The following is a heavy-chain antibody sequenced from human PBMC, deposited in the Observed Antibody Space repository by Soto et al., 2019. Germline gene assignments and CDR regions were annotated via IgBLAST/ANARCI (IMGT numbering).Heavy chain of an antibody. CDR3: AKLGYVLMELYYFHQ. CDR2: ISGNSGKT. V-gene: IGHV3-23*01. J-gene: IGHJ4*01. CDR1: GFTFSSYA. D-gene: IGHD2-8*01. Sequence: GGSLRLSCTASGFTFSSYAMSWVRQAPGKELEWVSTISGNSGKTNYAESVKGRFSISRDNSKNTVHLQLDSLRAEDTAVYFCAKLGYVLMELYYFHQWGHGTLVTVSS.